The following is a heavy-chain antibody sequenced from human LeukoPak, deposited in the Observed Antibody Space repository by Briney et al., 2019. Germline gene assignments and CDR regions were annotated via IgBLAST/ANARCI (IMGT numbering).Heavy chain of an antibody. J-gene: IGHJ1*01. D-gene: IGHD3-3*01. CDR2: ISSSSSYI. Sequence: GGSLRLSCAASGFTFSSYSMNWVRQAPGKGLEWVSSISSSSSYIYYADSVKGRFTISRDNAKNSLYLQMNSLRAEDTAVYYCAKDHEVTIFGVVPNQHWGQGTLVTVSS. CDR3: AKDHEVTIFGVVPNQH. CDR1: GFTFSSYS. V-gene: IGHV3-21*04.